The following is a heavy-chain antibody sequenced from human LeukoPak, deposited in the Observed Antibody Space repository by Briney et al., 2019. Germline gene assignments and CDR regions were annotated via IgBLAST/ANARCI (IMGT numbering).Heavy chain of an antibody. Sequence: SETLSLTCTVSGGSISIYSWNWIRQPPGEGLEWIGSIYHSGSTYYNPSLKSRVTISVDTSKNQFSLKLSSVTAADTAVYYCARLVGSSGYLDYWGQGTLVTVSS. CDR3: ARLVGSSGYLDY. J-gene: IGHJ4*02. D-gene: IGHD3-22*01. CDR2: IYHSGST. CDR1: GGSISIYS. V-gene: IGHV4-59*08.